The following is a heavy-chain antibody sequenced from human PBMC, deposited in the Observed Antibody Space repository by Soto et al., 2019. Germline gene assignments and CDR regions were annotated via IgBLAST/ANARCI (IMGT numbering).Heavy chain of an antibody. D-gene: IGHD1-26*01. CDR2: INWNSGSI. V-gene: IGHV3-9*01. CDR1: GFTFDDYA. Sequence: EVQLVESGGGLVQPGRSLRLSCAASGFTFDDYAMHWVRQVPGKGLEWVSGINWNSGSIGYVDSVKGRFAISRDNAKNSLHLQMNSLRAEDTAFYYCVKDESFNWYSGHFRHWGQGTLVTVSS. J-gene: IGHJ1*01. CDR3: VKDESFNWYSGHFRH.